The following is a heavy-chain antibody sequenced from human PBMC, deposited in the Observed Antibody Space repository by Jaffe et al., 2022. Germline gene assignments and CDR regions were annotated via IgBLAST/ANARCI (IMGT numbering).Heavy chain of an antibody. V-gene: IGHV3-30*02. Sequence: QVQLVESGGGVVQPGGSLRLSCAASGFTFSSYGMHWVRQAPGKGLEWVAFIRYDGSNKYYADSVKGRFTISRDNSKNTLYLQMNSLRAEDTAVYYCAKEGGSYYGDYASYDDAFDIWGQGTMVTVSS. D-gene: IGHD4-17*01. CDR1: GFTFSSYG. J-gene: IGHJ3*02. CDR3: AKEGGSYYGDYASYDDAFDI. CDR2: IRYDGSNK.